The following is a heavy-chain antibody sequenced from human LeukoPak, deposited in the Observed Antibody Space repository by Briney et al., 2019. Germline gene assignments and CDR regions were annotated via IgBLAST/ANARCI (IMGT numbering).Heavy chain of an antibody. CDR3: VKHDWEN. J-gene: IGHJ4*02. V-gene: IGHV3-23*01. D-gene: IGHD3-9*01. Sequence: GGSLRLSCAASGFTFSSYAMSWVRQAPGKGLEWVSAISGSGGSTYYADSVKGRFTISRDNSKNTLYLQMNNLKVENTAIYYCVKHDWENWGQGTLVTVSS. CDR1: GFTFSSYA. CDR2: ISGSGGST.